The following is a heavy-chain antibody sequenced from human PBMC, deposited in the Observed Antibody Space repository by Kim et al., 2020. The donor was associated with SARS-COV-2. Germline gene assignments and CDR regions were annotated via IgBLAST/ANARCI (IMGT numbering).Heavy chain of an antibody. D-gene: IGHD1-26*01. V-gene: IGHV4-39*01. J-gene: IGHJ4*02. CDR1: GDSITSRNYY. CDR2: ISYSGQT. Sequence: SETLSLTCAVSGDSITSRNYYWGWIRQSPGEAPKWLGSISYSGQTFHDPSLMGRVTISADTSKNQFTLRLTSVTAADMSIYYCARQRGVLGNYYFDSWGQGIMVSVSS. CDR3: ARQRGVLGNYYFDS.